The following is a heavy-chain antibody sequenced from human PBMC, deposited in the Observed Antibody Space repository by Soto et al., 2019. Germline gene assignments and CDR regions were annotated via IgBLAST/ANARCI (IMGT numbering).Heavy chain of an antibody. J-gene: IGHJ3*02. V-gene: IGHV3-7*01. CDR2: IKQDGSEK. Sequence: GGSLRLSCAASGFTFSSYWMSWVRQAPGKGLEWVANIKQDGSEKYYVDSVKGRFTISRDNAKNSLYLQMNSLRAEDTAVYYCARKAKGVIVGRGAFDIWGQGTMVTVSS. CDR1: GFTFSSYW. CDR3: ARKAKGVIVGRGAFDI. D-gene: IGHD1-26*01.